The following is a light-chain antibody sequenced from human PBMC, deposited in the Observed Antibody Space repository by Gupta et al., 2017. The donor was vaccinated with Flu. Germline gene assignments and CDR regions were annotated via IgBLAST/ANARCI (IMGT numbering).Light chain of an antibody. CDR1: QSVDSTY. V-gene: IGKV3-20*01. CDR3: QQWVAAPPAYT. CDR2: GAS. J-gene: IGKJ2*01. Sequence: EIVLTQSPGTLSLSPGERATLSCRASQSVDSTYLAWYQHKPGQAPRLLIYGASRRATGIPDRFSGSGSGTDFTLTISRLEPEDFAVYYCQQWVAAPPAYTFGQGTKLEIE.